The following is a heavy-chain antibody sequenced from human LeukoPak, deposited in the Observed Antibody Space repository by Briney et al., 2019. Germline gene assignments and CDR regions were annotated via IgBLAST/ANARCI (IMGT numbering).Heavy chain of an antibody. V-gene: IGHV1-2*02. CDR1: GYIFTGYY. CDR2: INPNSGGT. Sequence: ASVKVSCKASGYIFTGYYMHWVRQAPGQGLEWMGWINPNSGGTNYAQKFQGRVTMTRDTSISTAYMELSRLRSDDTAVYYCARGDYSEQSIFDYWGQGTLVTVSS. D-gene: IGHD4-11*01. J-gene: IGHJ4*02. CDR3: ARGDYSEQSIFDY.